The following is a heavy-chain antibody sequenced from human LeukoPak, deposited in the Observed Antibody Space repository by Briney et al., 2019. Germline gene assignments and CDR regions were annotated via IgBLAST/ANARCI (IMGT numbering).Heavy chain of an antibody. V-gene: IGHV3-21*01. CDR2: ISSSSSYI. D-gene: IGHD3-22*01. Sequence: GGSLRLSCAASGFTFSSYSMNWVRQAPGKGLEWVSSISSSSSYIYYADSVKGRFTISRDNAKNSLYLQMNSLRAEDTAVYYCVRAYYYDSSGYPPLDAFDIWGQGTMVTVSS. CDR3: VRAYYYDSSGYPPLDAFDI. J-gene: IGHJ3*02. CDR1: GFTFSSYS.